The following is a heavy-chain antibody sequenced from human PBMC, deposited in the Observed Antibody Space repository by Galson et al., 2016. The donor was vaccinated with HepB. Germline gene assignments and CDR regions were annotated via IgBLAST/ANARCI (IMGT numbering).Heavy chain of an antibody. Sequence: SLRLSCAASGFSFSTHGMHWVRQAPGKGLEWVAVISYDGSNKYHADYVKGRFTISRDNSKNTLYLQMNSLRTEDTAVYYCAKGQGYYYGLGRPEVAYVDYWGQGTQVTVSS. J-gene: IGHJ4*02. V-gene: IGHV3-30*18. CDR3: AKGQGYYYGLGRPEVAYVDY. CDR1: GFSFSTHG. D-gene: IGHD3-10*01. CDR2: ISYDGSNK.